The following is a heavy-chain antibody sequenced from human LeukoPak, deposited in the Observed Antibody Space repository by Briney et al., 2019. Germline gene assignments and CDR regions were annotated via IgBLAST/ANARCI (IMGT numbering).Heavy chain of an antibody. D-gene: IGHD6-19*01. CDR3: ARDSPYSSGWRDAFDI. CDR2: IYPGDSDT. Sequence: GESLKISCKGSGYTFTNYWIGWVRQMPGKGLEWMGIIYPGDSDTRYSPSFQGQVTISADKSISTAYLQWSSLKASDTAMYYCARDSPYSSGWRDAFDIWGQGTMVTVSS. V-gene: IGHV5-51*01. J-gene: IGHJ3*02. CDR1: GYTFTNYW.